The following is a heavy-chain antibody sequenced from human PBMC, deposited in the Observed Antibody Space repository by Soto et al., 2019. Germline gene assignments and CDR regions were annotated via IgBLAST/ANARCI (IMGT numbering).Heavy chain of an antibody. CDR3: AIRDSRWERHWLDP. D-gene: IGHD1-26*01. CDR2: MNPNSGNT. V-gene: IGHV1-8*01. Sequence: QVQLVQSGAEVKKPGASVKVSCKASGYTFSSYDINWVRQATGQGLEWMGWMNPNSGNTGYAQKFQGSVTMTRNTSIRTAYMELSSLRSEDTAVYYCAIRDSRWERHWLDPWGQGTLVTVSS. J-gene: IGHJ5*02. CDR1: GYTFSSYD.